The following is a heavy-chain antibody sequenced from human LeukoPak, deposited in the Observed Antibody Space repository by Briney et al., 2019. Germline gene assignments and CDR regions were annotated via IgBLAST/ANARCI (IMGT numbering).Heavy chain of an antibody. CDR3: AREGEGIAAAGTLLVYFDY. CDR1: GYTFTSYG. Sequence: GASVKVSCKASGYTFTSYGISWVRQAPGQGLEWMGWISAYNGNTNYAQKLQGRVTMTTDTSTSTAYMELRSLRSDDTAVDYCAREGEGIAAAGTLLVYFDYWGQGTLVTASS. CDR2: ISAYNGNT. J-gene: IGHJ4*02. V-gene: IGHV1-18*01. D-gene: IGHD6-13*01.